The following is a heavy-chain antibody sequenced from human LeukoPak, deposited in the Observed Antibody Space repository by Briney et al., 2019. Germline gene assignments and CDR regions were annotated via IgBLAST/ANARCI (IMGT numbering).Heavy chain of an antibody. J-gene: IGHJ4*02. CDR1: GFTFSSYG. Sequence: PGGSLRLSCAASGFTFSSYGMHWVRQAPGKGLEWVAFIRYDGSNKYYADSVKGRFTISRDNSKNTLYLQMNSLRAEDTAVYYCAKDGYYYGSSFDYWGQGTLVTVSS. CDR3: AKDGYYYGSSFDY. D-gene: IGHD3-10*01. V-gene: IGHV3-30*02. CDR2: IRYDGSNK.